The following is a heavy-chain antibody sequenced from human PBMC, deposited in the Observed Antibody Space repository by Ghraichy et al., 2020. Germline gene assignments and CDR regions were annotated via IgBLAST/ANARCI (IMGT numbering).Heavy chain of an antibody. CDR2: INHSGST. CDR1: GGSFSGYY. D-gene: IGHD3-3*01. J-gene: IGHJ4*02. CDR3: ARGRIWSGYH. Sequence: SETLSLTCAVYGGSFSGYYWSWIRQPPGKGLEWIGEINHSGSTNYNPSLKSRVTISVDTSKNQFSLKLSSVTAADTAVYYCARGRIWSGYHWGQGTLVTVSS. V-gene: IGHV4-34*01.